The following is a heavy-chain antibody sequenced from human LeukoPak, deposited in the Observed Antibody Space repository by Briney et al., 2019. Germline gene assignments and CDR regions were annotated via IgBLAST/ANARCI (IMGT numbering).Heavy chain of an antibody. Sequence: SQTLSLTCAVSGGSISSGGYSWSWIRQPPGKGLEWIGYIYYSGSTYYNPSLKSRVTISVDTSKNQFSLKLSSVTAADTAVYYCARDFYYGSGSQYYFDCWGQGTLVTVSS. V-gene: IGHV4-30-4*07. CDR2: IYYSGST. CDR3: ARDFYYGSGSQYYFDC. D-gene: IGHD3-10*01. CDR1: GGSISSGGYS. J-gene: IGHJ4*02.